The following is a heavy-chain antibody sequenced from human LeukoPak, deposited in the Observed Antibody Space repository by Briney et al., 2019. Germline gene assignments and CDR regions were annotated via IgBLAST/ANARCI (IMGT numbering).Heavy chain of an antibody. D-gene: IGHD5-24*01. CDR2: INREGSIT. J-gene: IGHJ4*02. CDR3: AGEGIEMSGLQY. V-gene: IGHV3-74*03. Sequence: GGSLRLSCAASGFTFSNYWMYWVRQAPGKRLVWVSRINREGSITTYADSVKGRFTISRDNAKNTLYLQMISLKTDDAAVYYCAGEGIEMSGLQYWGQGTPVTVSS. CDR1: GFTFSNYW.